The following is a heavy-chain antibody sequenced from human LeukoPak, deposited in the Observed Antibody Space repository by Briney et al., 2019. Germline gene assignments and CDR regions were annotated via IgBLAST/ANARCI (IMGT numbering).Heavy chain of an antibody. V-gene: IGHV3-30*03. CDR2: ISYNGGRK. CDR1: GFTFSSYG. J-gene: IGHJ4*02. CDR3: ARQEARGYLYEGLDY. D-gene: IGHD3-22*01. Sequence: GGSLRLSCAASGFTFSSYGMHWVRQAPGKGLEWVALISYNGGRKEYAESVKGRFTIDRDNSKNTVLLQMNSLRPDDTAIYSCARQEARGYLYEGLDYWGQGILVTVSS.